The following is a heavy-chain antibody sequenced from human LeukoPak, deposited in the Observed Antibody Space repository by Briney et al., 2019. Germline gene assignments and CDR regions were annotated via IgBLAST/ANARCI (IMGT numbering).Heavy chain of an antibody. Sequence: GGSLRLYCSASGFTFSTYWMSWVRQAPGKGLEWVANIKEDGSETNYAASVKGRFTISRYNAKNSLYLQMNSLRAEDTAVYYCARGYTCGYWGQGTLVIVSS. CDR2: IKEDGSET. CDR1: GFTFSTYW. D-gene: IGHD5-18*01. J-gene: IGHJ4*02. CDR3: ARGYTCGY. V-gene: IGHV3-7*04.